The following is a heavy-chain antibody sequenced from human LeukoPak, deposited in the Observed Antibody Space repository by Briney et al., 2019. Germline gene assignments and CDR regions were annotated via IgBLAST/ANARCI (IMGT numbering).Heavy chain of an antibody. V-gene: IGHV4-59*01. J-gene: IGHJ4*02. Sequence: SETLSLICTVSGGSISSYYWSWIRQPPGKGLEWIGYIYYSGSTNYNPSLKSRVTISVDRSKNQFSLKLSSVTAADTAVYYCARGSYSVDYWGQGTLVTVSS. CDR3: ARGSYSVDY. CDR1: GGSISSYY. D-gene: IGHD1-26*01. CDR2: IYYSGST.